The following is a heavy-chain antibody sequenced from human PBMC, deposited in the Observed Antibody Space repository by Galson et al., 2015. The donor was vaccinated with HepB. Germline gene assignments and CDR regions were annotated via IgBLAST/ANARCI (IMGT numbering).Heavy chain of an antibody. J-gene: IGHJ4*02. Sequence: SLRLSCAASGFTFSSYAMSWVRQAPGKVLEWVSAISGSGGSTYYADSGKGRFTISRDNSKNTLYLQMNSLRAEDTAVYYCAKDFWSGLGGGFDYWGQGTLVPVSS. CDR1: GFTFSSYA. CDR2: ISGSGGST. D-gene: IGHD3-3*01. V-gene: IGHV3-23*01. CDR3: AKDFWSGLGGGFDY.